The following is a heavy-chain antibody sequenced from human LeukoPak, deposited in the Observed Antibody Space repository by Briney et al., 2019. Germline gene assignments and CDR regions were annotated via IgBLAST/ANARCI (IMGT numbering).Heavy chain of an antibody. J-gene: IGHJ4*02. D-gene: IGHD3-10*01. CDR3: ARDSYYGSGSGAVDY. CDR1: GYTFTGYY. CDR2: INPNSGGT. V-gene: IGHV1-2*02. Sequence: ASVKVSCKASGYTFTGYYMHWVRQAPGQGLEWMGWINPNSGGTNYAQKFQGRVTMTRDTSISTAYMELGRLRSDDTAVYYCARDSYYGSGSGAVDYWGQGTLVTVSS.